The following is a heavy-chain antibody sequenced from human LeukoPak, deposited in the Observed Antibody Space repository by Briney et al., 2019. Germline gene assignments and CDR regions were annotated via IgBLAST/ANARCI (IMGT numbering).Heavy chain of an antibody. Sequence: GASVKVSRKASGYTFIDYYIYWVRQAPGQGLEWMGWINPNTGGTNYAQKFQGRVTMTEDTSTDTAYMELSSLRSEDTAVYYCATGKNRDILTYFDYWGQGTLVTVSS. J-gene: IGHJ4*02. V-gene: IGHV1-2*02. CDR2: INPNTGGT. CDR3: ATGKNRDILTYFDY. D-gene: IGHD3-9*01. CDR1: GYTFIDYY.